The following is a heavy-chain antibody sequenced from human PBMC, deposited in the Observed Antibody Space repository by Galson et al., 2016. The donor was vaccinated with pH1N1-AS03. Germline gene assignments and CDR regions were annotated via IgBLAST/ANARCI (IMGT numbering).Heavy chain of an antibody. CDR2: ISYDESKK. J-gene: IGHJ4*02. CDR3: ARSQSFYVDYFDN. CDR1: GFTFRSYG. D-gene: IGHD3-10*02. V-gene: IGHV3-30*03. Sequence: SLRLSCAASGFTFRSYGMHWVRQTPGKGLQWVAVISYDESKKSYADSVRGRSTISRDNSKNTLYLQMNSLRPEDTAVYFCARSQSFYVDYFDNWGQGTLVTVSS.